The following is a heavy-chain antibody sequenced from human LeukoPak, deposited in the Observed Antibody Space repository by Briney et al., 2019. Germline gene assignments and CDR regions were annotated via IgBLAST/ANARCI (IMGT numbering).Heavy chain of an antibody. CDR2: IYYGGNT. CDR1: GGSISSSSHF. Sequence: PSETLSLTCTASGGSISSSSHFWGWIRQPPGKGLEWIGNIYYGGNTYYNPSLKSRVTISVDTSKNQFSLNLNSVTAADTAVYYCASNFGSGSLDYWGQGTLVTVSS. J-gene: IGHJ4*02. CDR3: ASNFGSGSLDY. V-gene: IGHV4-39*01. D-gene: IGHD3-10*01.